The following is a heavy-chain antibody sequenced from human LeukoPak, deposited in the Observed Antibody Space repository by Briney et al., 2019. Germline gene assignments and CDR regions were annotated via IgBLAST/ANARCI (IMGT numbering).Heavy chain of an antibody. CDR3: ARDLPDTAMVLGYYYGMDV. CDR1: GYTFTEYA. V-gene: IGHV1-3*01. D-gene: IGHD5-18*01. CDR2: INADSGNT. J-gene: IGHJ6*02. Sequence: ASVKVSCKASGYTFTEYAMHWVRLAPGHGLEWMGWINADSGNTESSQRFQGRLSITWDTSATTAYIELSSLRSEDTAVYYCARDLPDTAMVLGYYYGMDVWGQGTTVTVSS.